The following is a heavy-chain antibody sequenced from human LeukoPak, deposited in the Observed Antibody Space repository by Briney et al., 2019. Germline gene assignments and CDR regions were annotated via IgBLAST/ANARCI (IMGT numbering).Heavy chain of an antibody. CDR3: SKKALSTGFSHYDI. CDR2: ISVSAAT. V-gene: IGHV3-23*01. CDR1: GFSFSSYG. J-gene: IGHJ3*02. D-gene: IGHD1-1*01. Sequence: GGSLRLSCAVSGFSFSSYGMSWVRQTPGKGLEWVSTISVSAATNYADSVKGRFTISRDNSKNTLYLQMNNLRAEDTALYYCSKKALSTGFSHYDIWGLGTMVTVSS.